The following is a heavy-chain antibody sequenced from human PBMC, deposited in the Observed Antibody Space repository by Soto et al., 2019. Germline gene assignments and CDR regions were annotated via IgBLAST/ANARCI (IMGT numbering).Heavy chain of an antibody. CDR3: ASMALGGGEDFFAF. CDR2: IYYSDSI. V-gene: IGHV4-59*08. D-gene: IGHD3-16*01. Sequence: SETLSLTCTVSGGSISSYYLSWIRQPPGKGLEWIGYIYYSDSINYNPSLQSRTTFSVDTSKNKFSLKMTSLTASDTAVYYCASMALGGGEDFFAFWGQGILVTVSS. CDR1: GGSISSYY. J-gene: IGHJ4*02.